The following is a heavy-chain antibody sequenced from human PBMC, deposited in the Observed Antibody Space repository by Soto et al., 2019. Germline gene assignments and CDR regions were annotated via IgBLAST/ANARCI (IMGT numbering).Heavy chain of an antibody. CDR1: GFTFSDFF. Sequence: PGGSLRLSCAASGFTFSDFFMSWVRQAPGKGLEWIAYISGSGSTIRYADSVKGRITISRDNAKNSVSLQMNSLRAEDTAVYYCAKTSVEYSSSSYYYYYMDVWGKGTTVTVSS. J-gene: IGHJ6*03. D-gene: IGHD6-6*01. CDR3: AKTSVEYSSSSYYYYYMDV. CDR2: ISGSGSTI. V-gene: IGHV3-11*01.